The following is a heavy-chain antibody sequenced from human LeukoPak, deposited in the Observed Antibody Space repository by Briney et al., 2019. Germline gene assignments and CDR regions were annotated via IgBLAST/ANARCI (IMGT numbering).Heavy chain of an antibody. V-gene: IGHV3-7*01. Sequence: GGSLRLSGAASGFTFSSYWFSWVRQAPGKGLEWLANIKQDGSEKYYVCSVKGRFTISRDNAKNSLYLQMNSLRAEDTAVYYCASGYCSSGRCYGDYWGQGTLVTVSS. J-gene: IGHJ4*02. CDR1: GFTFSSYW. D-gene: IGHD2-15*01. CDR3: ASGYCSSGRCYGDY. CDR2: IKQDGSEK.